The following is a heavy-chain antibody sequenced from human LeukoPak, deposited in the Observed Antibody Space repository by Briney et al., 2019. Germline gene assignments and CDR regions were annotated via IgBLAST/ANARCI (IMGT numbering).Heavy chain of an antibody. CDR2: INPSGGST. V-gene: IGHV1-46*03. CDR3: AREPTVNTYYFDY. Sequence: GASVKVSCKASGYTFTSYYMHWVRQAPGPGLERIGIINPSGGSTTYAQKFQDRVIMTRETSTNTVYMVLSSPRSAATAVIYCAREPTVNTYYFDYWGQGPLVPVFS. J-gene: IGHJ4*02. CDR1: GYTFTSYY. D-gene: IGHD4-11*01.